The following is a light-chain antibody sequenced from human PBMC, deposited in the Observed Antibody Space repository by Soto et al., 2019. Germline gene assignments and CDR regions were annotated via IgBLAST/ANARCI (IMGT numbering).Light chain of an antibody. CDR3: QQYGSSPFT. Sequence: EIVLTQSPATLSLSPWERATLSCRASQSVRNHLAWYQQKPGQAPRLLIYDASSRATGIPDRSSGSGSGADFTLSISRLEPEDFAVYYCQQYGSSPFTFGPGTKVDIK. J-gene: IGKJ3*01. V-gene: IGKV3-20*01. CDR1: QSVRNH. CDR2: DAS.